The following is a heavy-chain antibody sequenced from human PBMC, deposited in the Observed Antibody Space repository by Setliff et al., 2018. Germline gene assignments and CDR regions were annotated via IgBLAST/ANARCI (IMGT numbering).Heavy chain of an antibody. V-gene: IGHV4-34*01. CDR3: ARVDFTMIQGVLGL. CDR1: GGSFSDYY. CDR2: INHSGST. J-gene: IGHJ1*01. Sequence: LSLTCTVYGGSFSDYYWGWVRQPPGKGLEWIGEINHSGSTNYIPSLKSRLTISVDTSKNQFSMKLTSVTAADTAVYYCARVDFTMIQGVLGLWGQGTLVTVSS. D-gene: IGHD3-10*01.